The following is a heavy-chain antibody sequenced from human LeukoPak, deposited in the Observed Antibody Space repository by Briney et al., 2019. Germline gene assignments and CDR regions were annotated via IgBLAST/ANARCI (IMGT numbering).Heavy chain of an antibody. D-gene: IGHD2-21*02. Sequence: GASVKVSCKASGGTFSSYAISWVRQAPGQGLEWMGRIIPILGIANYAQKFQGRVTITADKSTSTAYMELSGLRSEDTAVYYCARDPRGDRSYFDYWGQGTLVTVSS. CDR2: IIPILGIA. J-gene: IGHJ4*02. CDR3: ARDPRGDRSYFDY. V-gene: IGHV1-69*04. CDR1: GGTFSSYA.